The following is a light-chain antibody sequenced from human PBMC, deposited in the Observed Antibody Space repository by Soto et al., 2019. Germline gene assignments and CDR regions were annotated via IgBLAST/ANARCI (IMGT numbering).Light chain of an antibody. CDR1: QSVSSN. CDR2: GAS. J-gene: IGKJ1*01. V-gene: IGKV3-15*01. Sequence: EIVMTQSPATLSVSPGERATLSCRASQSVSSNLAWYQQKPGQAPRLLIYGASTRATGIPARFSGSGSGTEFTLTISSLQSEDFAVYYCLQYNNWPGTFGQGTKVELK. CDR3: LQYNNWPGT.